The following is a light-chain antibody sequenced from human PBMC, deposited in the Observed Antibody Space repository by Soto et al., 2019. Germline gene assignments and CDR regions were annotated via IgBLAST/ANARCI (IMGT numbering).Light chain of an antibody. CDR1: QSVSSY. CDR3: QRRSNWPVT. CDR2: DAS. V-gene: IGKV3-11*01. Sequence: EIVLTQSPATLSLSPGEGATLSCRASQSVSSYLAWYQQKPGQAPRLLIYDASNRATGITARFSGSGSGTDFTLIISSLEPEDIGVYFCQRRSNWPVTFGLGTKVEV. J-gene: IGKJ1*01.